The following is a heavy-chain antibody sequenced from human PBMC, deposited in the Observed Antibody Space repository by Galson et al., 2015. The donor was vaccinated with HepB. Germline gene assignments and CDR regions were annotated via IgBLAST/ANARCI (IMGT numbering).Heavy chain of an antibody. V-gene: IGHV3-30*18. CDR2: ISYDGSNK. CDR3: AKILSGSYPAIDY. Sequence: SLRLSCAASGFTFSDYYMSWIRQAPGKGLEWVAVISYDGSNKYYADSVKGRFTISRDNSKNTLYLQMNSLRAEDTAVYYCAKILSGSYPAIDYWGQGTLVTVSS. D-gene: IGHD1-26*01. J-gene: IGHJ4*02. CDR1: GFTFSDYY.